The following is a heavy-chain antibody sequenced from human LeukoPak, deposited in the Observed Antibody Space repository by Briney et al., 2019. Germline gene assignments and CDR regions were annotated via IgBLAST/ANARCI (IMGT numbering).Heavy chain of an antibody. D-gene: IGHD3-3*01. CDR3: ARIITYYDFSCWFDP. CDR1: GGSISRSSYN. Sequence: SETLSLTCSASGGSISRSSYNWGWIRQPPGKGLEWIGSIYYSGRTYYNPSLKSRFTISVDTSKNQFSLKLSSVTAADTAVYYCARIITYYDFSCWFDPWGQGTLVTVSS. CDR2: IYYSGRT. J-gene: IGHJ5*02. V-gene: IGHV4-39*01.